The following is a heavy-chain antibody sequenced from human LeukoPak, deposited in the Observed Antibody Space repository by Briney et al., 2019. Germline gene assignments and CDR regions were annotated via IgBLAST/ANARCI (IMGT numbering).Heavy chain of an antibody. Sequence: GGSLRLSXAXSGFTFSSYGMHWVRQAPGKGLEWVAVISYDGSNKYYADSVKGRFTISRDNSKNTLYLQMNSLRAEDTAVYYCAKDGLRYDFWSGYWIDYWGQGTLVTVSS. J-gene: IGHJ4*02. CDR2: ISYDGSNK. D-gene: IGHD3-3*01. CDR3: AKDGLRYDFWSGYWIDY. CDR1: GFTFSSYG. V-gene: IGHV3-30*18.